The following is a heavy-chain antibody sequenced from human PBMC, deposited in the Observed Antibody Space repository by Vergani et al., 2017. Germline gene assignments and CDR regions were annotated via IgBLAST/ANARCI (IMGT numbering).Heavy chain of an antibody. CDR3: VRVLAAAGNHYYYYYMDV. D-gene: IGHD6-13*01. CDR1: GGSISSGGYS. CDR2: IYHSGST. J-gene: IGHJ6*03. Sequence: QLQLQESGSGLVKPSQTLSLTCAVSGGSISSGGYSWSWIRQPPGKGLEWIGYIYHSGSTYYNPSLKSRVTISVDRSKNQFSLKLSSVTAADTAVYYCVRVLAAAGNHYYYYYMDVWGKGTTVTVSS. V-gene: IGHV4-30-2*01.